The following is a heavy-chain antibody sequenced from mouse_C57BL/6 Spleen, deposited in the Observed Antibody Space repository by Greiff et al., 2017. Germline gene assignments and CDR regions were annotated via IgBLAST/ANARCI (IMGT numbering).Heavy chain of an antibody. CDR1: GYTFTSYD. D-gene: IGHD2-3*01. V-gene: IGHV1-85*01. CDR2: FYPRDGST. J-gene: IGHJ1*03. Sequence: LVESGPELVKPGASVKLSCKASGYTFTSYDINWVKQRPGQGLEWIGWFYPRDGSTKYNEKFKGKATLTVDTSSSTAYMELHSLTSEDSAVYFCARIPDGYYRYFDVWGTGTTVTVSS. CDR3: ARIPDGYYRYFDV.